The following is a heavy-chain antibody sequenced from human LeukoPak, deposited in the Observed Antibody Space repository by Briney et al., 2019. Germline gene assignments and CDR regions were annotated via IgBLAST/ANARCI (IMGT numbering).Heavy chain of an antibody. J-gene: IGHJ4*02. CDR1: GYTFTSYD. CDR2: MNPNNGNS. Sequence: GASVKVSCKASGYTFTSYDVNWVRQATGQGLEWMGWMNPNNGNSGYAQKFQGRVTITRNTSISTAYMELSSLRSEDTAVYYCAAGYYYGSGSSAFDYWGQGTLVTVSS. CDR3: AAGYYYGSGSSAFDY. D-gene: IGHD3-10*01. V-gene: IGHV1-8*03.